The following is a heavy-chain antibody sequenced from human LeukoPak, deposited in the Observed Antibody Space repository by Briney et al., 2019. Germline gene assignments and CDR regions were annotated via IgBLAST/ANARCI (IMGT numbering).Heavy chain of an antibody. Sequence: PGGSLRLSCAASGFTFSNYWMHWVRQAPGKGLVWVSRIKSDGSSTSYADSVKGRFTISRDNAKNTLYLQMNSLRAEDTAVYYCAGGGSIAVAGYWGQGTLVTVSS. D-gene: IGHD6-19*01. CDR1: GFTFSNYW. V-gene: IGHV3-74*01. CDR2: IKSDGSST. J-gene: IGHJ4*02. CDR3: AGGGSIAVAGY.